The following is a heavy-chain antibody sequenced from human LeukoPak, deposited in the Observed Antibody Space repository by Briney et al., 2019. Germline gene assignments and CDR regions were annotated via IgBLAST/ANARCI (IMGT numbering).Heavy chain of an antibody. CDR1: GFTFSSYS. Sequence: GGSLRLSCAASGFTFSSYSMSWVRQAPGKGLEWVANIKQDGSEKYYVDSVKGRFTISRDNAKNSLYLQMNSLRAEDTAVYYCATWSDGSYYYFDYWGQGTLVTVSS. J-gene: IGHJ4*02. CDR2: IKQDGSEK. D-gene: IGHD1-26*01. CDR3: ATWSDGSYYYFDY. V-gene: IGHV3-7*03.